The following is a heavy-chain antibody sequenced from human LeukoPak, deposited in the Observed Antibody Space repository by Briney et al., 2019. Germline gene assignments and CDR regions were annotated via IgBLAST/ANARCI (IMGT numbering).Heavy chain of an antibody. J-gene: IGHJ6*02. CDR3: AKEVGSSSWYSGGVYGMDV. Sequence: PGGSLRLSCAASGFTFSSYGMHWVRQAPGKGLEWVAFIRYDGSNKYYADFVKGRFTISRDNSKNTLYLQMNSLRAEDTAVYYCAKEVGSSSWYSGGVYGMDVWGQGTTVTVSS. CDR1: GFTFSSYG. D-gene: IGHD6-13*01. V-gene: IGHV3-30*02. CDR2: IRYDGSNK.